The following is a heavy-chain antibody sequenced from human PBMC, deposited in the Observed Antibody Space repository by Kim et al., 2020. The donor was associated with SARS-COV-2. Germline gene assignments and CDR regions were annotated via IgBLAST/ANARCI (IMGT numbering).Heavy chain of an antibody. J-gene: IGHJ4*02. Sequence: GRVTITADESTSTAYMELSSLRSEDTAVYYCARVSSRYYDILTGPYYFDYWGQGTLVTVSS. V-gene: IGHV1-69*01. D-gene: IGHD3-9*01. CDR3: ARVSSRYYDILTGPYYFDY.